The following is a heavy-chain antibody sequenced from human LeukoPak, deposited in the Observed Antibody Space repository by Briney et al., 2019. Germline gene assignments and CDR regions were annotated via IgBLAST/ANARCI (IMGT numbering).Heavy chain of an antibody. Sequence: PSETLSLTCKVSGDSMTSSSYEWAWIRQTPGKGLEWIGTISYSGSTDYNPSLKSRVTISVDTSKDQFSLELTSVTAADTAVYYCARESSVTATYWGQGTLVIVSS. CDR3: ARESSVTATY. CDR1: GDSMTSSSYE. D-gene: IGHD2-15*01. CDR2: ISYSGST. J-gene: IGHJ4*02. V-gene: IGHV4-39*07.